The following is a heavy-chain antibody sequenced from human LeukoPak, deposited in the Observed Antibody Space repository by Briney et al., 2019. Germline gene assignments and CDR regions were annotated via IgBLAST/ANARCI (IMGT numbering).Heavy chain of an antibody. CDR2: IYRGGST. CDR1: GFTLSINY. Sequence: PGGPLRLPCAASGFTLSINYMSWVRQAPGKALVWVSFIYRGGSTYYADSVKGRFAISTDNSKNTLCLQMNSLRAEDTAVYDGASMRGSYYSRYFDYWGQGTLVTVSS. CDR3: ASMRGSYYSRYFDY. D-gene: IGHD1-26*01. J-gene: IGHJ4*02. V-gene: IGHV3-53*01.